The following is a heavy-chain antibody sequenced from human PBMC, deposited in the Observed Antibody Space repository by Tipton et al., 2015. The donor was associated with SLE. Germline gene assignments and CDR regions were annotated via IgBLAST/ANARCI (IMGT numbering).Heavy chain of an antibody. CDR3: ASGLRWSGVAQGGSPPFVY. D-gene: IGHD2-15*01. Sequence: TLSLTCTVSGGSISSYYWSWIRQPPGKGLEWIGYIYYSGSTNYNPSLKSRVTISVDTSKNQFSLKLSSVTAADTAVYYCASGLRWSGVAQGGSPPFVYWGQGTLVPVSS. CDR2: IYYSGST. CDR1: GGSISSYY. J-gene: IGHJ4*02. V-gene: IGHV4-59*01.